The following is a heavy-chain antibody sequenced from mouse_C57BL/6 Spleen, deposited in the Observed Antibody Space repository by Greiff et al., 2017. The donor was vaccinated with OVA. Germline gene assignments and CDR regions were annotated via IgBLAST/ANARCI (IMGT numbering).Heavy chain of an antibody. CDR3: ARRDYGSTYFDY. CDR2: IDPSDSET. D-gene: IGHD1-1*01. Sequence: VKLQQPGAELVRPGSSVKLSCKASGYTFTSYWMHLVKQRPIQGLEWIGNIDPSDSETHYNQKFKDKATLTVDKSSSTAYMQLSSLTSEDSAVYYCARRDYGSTYFDYWGQGTTLTVSS. V-gene: IGHV1-52*01. CDR1: GYTFTSYW. J-gene: IGHJ2*01.